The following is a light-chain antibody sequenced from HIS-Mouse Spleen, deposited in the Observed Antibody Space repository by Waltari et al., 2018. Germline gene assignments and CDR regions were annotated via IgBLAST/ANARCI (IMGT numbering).Light chain of an antibody. CDR3: AAWDDSLRV. CDR1: SSNIGSNT. V-gene: IGLV1-44*01. Sequence: QSVLTQPPSASGTPGQRVTISCSGSSSNIGSNTVNWYQQLPGTAPKLLIYSNTQRPPGVPDRFSGSKSGTAASLAISGLQSEDEADYYCAAWDDSLRVFGGGTKLTVL. CDR2: SNT. J-gene: IGLJ3*02.